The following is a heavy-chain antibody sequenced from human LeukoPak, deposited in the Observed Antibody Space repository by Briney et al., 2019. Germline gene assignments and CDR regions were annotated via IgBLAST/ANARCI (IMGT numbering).Heavy chain of an antibody. CDR1: GFTFSHYG. Sequence: GGSLRLSCAASGFTFSHYGMNWVRKAPGKVLEWVSGLTSSGASTYYADSVKGRFTISRDNSKNTVYLQINSLTAEDTAVYYCGRDSRWAQPDYWGQGTLVTVSS. CDR2: LTSSGAST. D-gene: IGHD5-24*01. CDR3: GRDSRWAQPDY. V-gene: IGHV3-23*01. J-gene: IGHJ4*02.